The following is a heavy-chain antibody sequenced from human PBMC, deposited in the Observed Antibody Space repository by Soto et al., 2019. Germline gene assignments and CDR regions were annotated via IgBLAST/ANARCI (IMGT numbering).Heavy chain of an antibody. CDR1: GFTFRSYT. Sequence: LRLSCAASGFTFRSYTLSWVRQAPGKGPEWVSGISQGGATYYADSVKGRFTISRDNSRNMVYLQMFDLRGEDTAVYYCAKDLRPDGAWDFDYWGQGALVTVSS. CDR2: ISQGGAT. J-gene: IGHJ4*02. D-gene: IGHD5-12*01. V-gene: IGHV3-23*01. CDR3: AKDLRPDGAWDFDY.